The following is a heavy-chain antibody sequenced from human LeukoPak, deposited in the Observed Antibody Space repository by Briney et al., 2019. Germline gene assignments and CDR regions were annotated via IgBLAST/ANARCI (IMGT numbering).Heavy chain of an antibody. CDR2: IIPIFGTA. J-gene: IGHJ3*02. D-gene: IGHD3-22*01. CDR1: GGTFSSYA. Sequence: ASVKVSCKASGGTFSSYAISWVRQAPGQGLEWMGGIIPIFGTANYAQKFQGRVTITADESTSTAYMELSSLRSEDTAVYYCARGIVVVRHDAFDIWGQGIMVTVSS. CDR3: ARGIVVVRHDAFDI. V-gene: IGHV1-69*13.